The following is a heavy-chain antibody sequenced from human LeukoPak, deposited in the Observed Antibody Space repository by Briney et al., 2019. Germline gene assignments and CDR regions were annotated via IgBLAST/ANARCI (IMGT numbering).Heavy chain of an antibody. J-gene: IGHJ4*02. CDR3: ARDQVARDIVLVLAATGTIDY. V-gene: IGHV1-2*02. Sequence: SVKVSCKASGYTFPGHYMHWVRQAPGQGLEWMGWINPNSGGTTYAQKFQGRVTMTRDTSISTAYMELNNLRSDDTAVYYCARDQVARDIVLVLAATGTIDYWGQGTLVTVSS. D-gene: IGHD2-15*01. CDR1: GYTFPGHY. CDR2: INPNSGGT.